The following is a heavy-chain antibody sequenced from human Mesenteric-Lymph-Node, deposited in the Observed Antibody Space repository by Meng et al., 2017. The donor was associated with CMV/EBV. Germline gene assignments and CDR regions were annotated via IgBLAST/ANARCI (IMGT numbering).Heavy chain of an antibody. CDR3: LRDTAVVKGAFDY. J-gene: IGHJ4*02. Sequence: DRVSSNSAAWNWIRQSPSRGLEWLRRTYYRSKWYIDYAVSVKSRITINPDTSKNQFSLQLNSVTPEDTAVYYCLRDTAVVKGAFDYWGQGTLVTVSS. D-gene: IGHD5-18*01. CDR1: DRVSSNSAA. CDR2: TYYRSKWYI. V-gene: IGHV6-1*01.